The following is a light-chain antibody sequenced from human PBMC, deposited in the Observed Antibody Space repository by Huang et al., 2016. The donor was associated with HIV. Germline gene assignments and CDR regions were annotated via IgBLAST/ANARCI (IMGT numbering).Light chain of an antibody. CDR3: QQYYSSPQT. CDR2: WAS. CDR1: QSVYSSSTSKDY. Sequence: DIIMTQSPDSLAVSLGERATLNCRSSQSVYSSSTSKDYMAWFQKKPGQPPRLLLFWASTREAGVPDRFSGSGSVTHFALTIANLEAEDAAIYYCQQYYSSPQTFGQGTRVEVK. V-gene: IGKV4-1*01. J-gene: IGKJ1*01.